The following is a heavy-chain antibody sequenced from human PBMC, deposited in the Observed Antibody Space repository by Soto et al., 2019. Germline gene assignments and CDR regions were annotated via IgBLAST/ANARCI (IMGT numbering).Heavy chain of an antibody. V-gene: IGHV1-2*02. J-gene: IGHJ4*02. D-gene: IGHD6-19*01. Sequence: QGLEWMGWINPNSGGTNYAQKFQGRVTMTRDTSISTAYMELSRLRSDDTAVYYCARVIAVAGLDYWGQGTLVT. CDR2: INPNSGGT. CDR3: ARVIAVAGLDY.